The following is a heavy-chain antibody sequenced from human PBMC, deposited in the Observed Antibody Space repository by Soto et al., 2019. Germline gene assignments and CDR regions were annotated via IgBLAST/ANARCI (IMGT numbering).Heavy chain of an antibody. CDR1: VFTFSSYA. J-gene: IGHJ6*02. CDR3: AKAYCTNGVCHSRDVMDV. D-gene: IGHD2-8*01. CDR2: ISGSGGST. V-gene: IGHV3-23*01. Sequence: PGGSLRLASAASVFTFSSYAMSWVRQAPGKGLEWVSAISGSGGSTYYADSVKGRFTISRDNSKNTLYLQMNSLRAEDTAVYYCAKAYCTNGVCHSRDVMDVWGQGTTVTVSS.